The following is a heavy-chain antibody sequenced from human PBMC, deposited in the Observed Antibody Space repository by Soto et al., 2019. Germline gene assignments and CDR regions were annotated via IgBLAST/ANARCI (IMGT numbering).Heavy chain of an antibody. V-gene: IGHV1-3*01. CDR3: ARAYGGNSDYYYYYGMDV. CDR2: INAGNGNT. J-gene: IGHJ6*02. Sequence: ASVKVSCKASGYTFTSYAMHWLRQAPGQTLEWMGWINAGNGNTKYSQKFQGRVTITRDTSASTAYMELSSLRSEDTAVYYCARAYGGNSDYYYYYGMDVWGQGTTVTVSS. D-gene: IGHD2-21*02. CDR1: GYTFTSYA.